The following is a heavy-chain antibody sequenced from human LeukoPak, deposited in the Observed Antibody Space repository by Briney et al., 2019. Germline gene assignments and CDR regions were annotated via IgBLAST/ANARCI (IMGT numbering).Heavy chain of an antibody. CDR3: AKMVHTEQWLVPFDY. Sequence: GGSLRLSCAASGFTFSNFAMNWVREAPGKGLEWVSTISGGGGSTYYADSVKGRFTISRDNSKNTLYLQMNSLRAEDTAVYYCAKMVHTEQWLVPFDYWGQGTLVTVSS. D-gene: IGHD6-19*01. CDR1: GFTFSNFA. CDR2: ISGGGGST. V-gene: IGHV3-23*01. J-gene: IGHJ4*02.